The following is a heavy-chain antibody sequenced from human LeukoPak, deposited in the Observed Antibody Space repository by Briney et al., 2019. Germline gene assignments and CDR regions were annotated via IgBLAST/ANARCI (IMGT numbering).Heavy chain of an antibody. D-gene: IGHD5-12*01. Sequence: GGSLRLSCAASGFTFSSYAMSWVRQAPGKGLEWVSAISGSGGSTYYADSVKGRFTISRDNSKNTLYLQMNSLRAEDTAVYYCARDKAPYEDYYYYGMDVWGQGTTVTVSS. J-gene: IGHJ6*02. CDR3: ARDKAPYEDYYYYGMDV. V-gene: IGHV3-23*01. CDR2: ISGSGGST. CDR1: GFTFSSYA.